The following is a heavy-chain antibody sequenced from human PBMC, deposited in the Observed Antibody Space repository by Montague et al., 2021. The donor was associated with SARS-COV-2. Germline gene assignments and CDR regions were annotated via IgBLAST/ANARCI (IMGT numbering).Heavy chain of an antibody. Sequence: SETLSLTCTVSGDSISSGDYHWSWVRQPAGKGLEWIGYIYTLGSTSYNPSLKSRVTISMDTSKNQLSLKLSSVTAADTAVYFCAREDRWNWFDPWGQGVLVTVPS. V-gene: IGHV4-61*10. CDR2: IYTLGST. J-gene: IGHJ5*02. CDR1: GDSISSGDYH. CDR3: AREDRWNWFDP. D-gene: IGHD5-24*01.